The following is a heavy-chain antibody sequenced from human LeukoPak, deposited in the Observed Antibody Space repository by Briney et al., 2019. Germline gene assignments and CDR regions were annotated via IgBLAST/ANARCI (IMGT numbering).Heavy chain of an antibody. CDR3: AKDVRYFDWLIFDY. V-gene: IGHV3-23*01. J-gene: IGHJ4*02. Sequence: GGSLRLSCAASGFTFSTYAMSWVRQAPGKGLEWVSAISGSGGSTYYADSVKGRFTISRDNSKNTLYLQMNSLRAEDTAVYYCAKDVRYFDWLIFDYWGQGTLVTVSS. CDR1: GFTFSTYA. CDR2: ISGSGGST. D-gene: IGHD3-9*01.